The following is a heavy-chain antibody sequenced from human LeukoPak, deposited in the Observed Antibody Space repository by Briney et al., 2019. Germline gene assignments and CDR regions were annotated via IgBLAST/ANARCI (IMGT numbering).Heavy chain of an antibody. CDR3: ARDRGLGVFDY. V-gene: IGHV3-74*01. J-gene: IGHJ4*02. Sequence: GGSLRLSCAASGFTFSSYRMLWVRQAPGKRPVWVSWINSDGRTTTYADSVKGRFTISRDNSKNTLYLQMNSLRAEDTAVYYCARDRGLGVFDYWGQGTLVTVSS. CDR1: GFTFSSYR. CDR2: INSDGRTT.